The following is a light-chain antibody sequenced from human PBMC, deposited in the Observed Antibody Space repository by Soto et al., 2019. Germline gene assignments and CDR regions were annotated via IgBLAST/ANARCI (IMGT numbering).Light chain of an antibody. Sequence: QSVLTQPPSVSGAPGQRVTISCTGSSSNIGAGYDVHWYQQLPGTAPKLLIYRNDNRPSGVPDRFSGSKSGTSASLAITGLQAEDEADYYCQSFDSSLGDDVFVTGTKVTVL. CDR3: QSFDSSLGDDV. V-gene: IGLV1-40*01. CDR2: RND. J-gene: IGLJ1*01. CDR1: SSNIGAGYD.